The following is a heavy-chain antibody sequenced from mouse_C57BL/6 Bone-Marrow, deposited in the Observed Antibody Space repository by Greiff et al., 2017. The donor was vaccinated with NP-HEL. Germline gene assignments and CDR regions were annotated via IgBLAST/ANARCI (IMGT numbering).Heavy chain of an antibody. J-gene: IGHJ1*03. CDR3: AIKFPITTVVATGYFDV. V-gene: IGHV1-26*01. D-gene: IGHD1-1*01. CDR2: INPNNGGT. CDR1: GYTFTDYY. Sequence: EVQLQQSGPELVKPGASVKISCKASGYTFTDYYMNWVKQSHGKSLEWIGDINPNNGGTSYNQKFKGKATLTVDKSSSTAYMELRSLTSEDSAVYYCAIKFPITTVVATGYFDVWGTGTTVTVSS.